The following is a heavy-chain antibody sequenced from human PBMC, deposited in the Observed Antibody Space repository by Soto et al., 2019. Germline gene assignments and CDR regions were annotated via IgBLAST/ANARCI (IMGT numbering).Heavy chain of an antibody. CDR2: IPYDGSNQ. J-gene: IGHJ4*02. Sequence: GGSLRLSCVVSGFSFSDYGMHWVRQAPGKGLEWVAVIPYDGSNQYYADSVKGRFTISRDNSKNTLYLQMNSLRAEDTAVYYCARVAGIPYWGQGTLVTVSS. CDR3: ARVAGIPY. V-gene: IGHV3-30*03. CDR1: GFSFSDYG.